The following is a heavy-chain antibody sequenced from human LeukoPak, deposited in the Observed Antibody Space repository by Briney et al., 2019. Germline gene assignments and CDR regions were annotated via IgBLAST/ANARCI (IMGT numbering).Heavy chain of an antibody. V-gene: IGHV4-61*02. CDR2: IYTSGST. CDR1: GGSISSGSYY. Sequence: SETLSLTCTVSGGSISSGSYYWSWIRQPAGKGLEWIGRIYTSGSTNYNPSLKSRVTISVDTSKNQFSLKLSSVTAADTAVYYCARGRIAAASHDYWGQGTLVTVSS. D-gene: IGHD6-13*01. CDR3: ARGRIAAASHDY. J-gene: IGHJ4*02.